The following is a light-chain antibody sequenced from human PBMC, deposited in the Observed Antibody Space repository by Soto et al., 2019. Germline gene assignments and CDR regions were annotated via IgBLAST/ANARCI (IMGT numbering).Light chain of an antibody. CDR1: SSNIGAGFD. Sequence: QPVLTQPPSVSGAPGQRVTISCTGSSSNIGAGFDVHWYQQLPGTAPKLLIYRNSNRPSGVPDRFSGSKSVTSASLAITGLQAEDEADYYCQSYDISLSGSWVFGGGTKLTVL. CDR3: QSYDISLSGSWV. V-gene: IGLV1-40*01. J-gene: IGLJ3*02. CDR2: RNS.